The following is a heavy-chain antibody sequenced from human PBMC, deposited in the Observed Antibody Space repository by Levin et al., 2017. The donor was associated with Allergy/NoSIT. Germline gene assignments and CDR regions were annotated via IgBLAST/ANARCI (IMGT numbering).Heavy chain of an antibody. CDR1: GGTFSSYT. J-gene: IGHJ5*02. CDR2: IIPILGIA. CDR3: APLGGSMIVVGSLP. D-gene: IGHD3-22*01. V-gene: IGHV1-69*02. Sequence: KISCKASGGTFSSYTISWVRQAPGQGLEWMGRIIPILGIANYAQKFQGRVTITADKSTSTAYMELSSLRSEDTAVYYCAPLGGSMIVVGSLPWGQGTLVTVSS.